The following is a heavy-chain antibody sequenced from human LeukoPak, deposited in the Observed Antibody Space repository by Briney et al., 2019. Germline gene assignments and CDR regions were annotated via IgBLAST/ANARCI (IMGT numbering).Heavy chain of an antibody. Sequence: ASVKVSCKASGYTFTSYYMHWVRQAPGQGLEWMGIINPSGGSTSYAQKFQGRVTMTRDMSTSTVYMELSSLRSEDTAVYYCASAPLFVRAFDIWGQGTMVTVSS. CDR1: GYTFTSYY. J-gene: IGHJ3*02. CDR3: ASAPLFVRAFDI. CDR2: INPSGGST. V-gene: IGHV1-46*01. D-gene: IGHD2-21*01.